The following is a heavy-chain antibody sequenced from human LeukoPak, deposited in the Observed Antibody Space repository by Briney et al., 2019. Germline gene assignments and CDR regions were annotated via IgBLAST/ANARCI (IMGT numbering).Heavy chain of an antibody. Sequence: SETLSLTCAVYGGSFSGYYWSWLRQPPGKGLEWIGEINHSGSTDYNPSLKSRVTISVDTSKNQFSLKLSSVTAADTAVYYCARVIHLDDYSKNNWFDPWGQGTLVTVSS. CDR2: INHSGST. D-gene: IGHD4-11*01. CDR1: GGSFSGYY. J-gene: IGHJ5*02. CDR3: ARVIHLDDYSKNNWFDP. V-gene: IGHV4-34*01.